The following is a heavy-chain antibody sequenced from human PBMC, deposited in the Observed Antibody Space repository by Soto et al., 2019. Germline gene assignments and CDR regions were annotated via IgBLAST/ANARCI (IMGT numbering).Heavy chain of an antibody. CDR3: ARIQVGYCSGGSCSSKNNWFDP. D-gene: IGHD2-15*01. Sequence: SGPTLVNPTETLTLTCTVSGFSLSNARMGVSWIRQPPGKALEWLAHIFSNDEKSYSTSLKSRLTISKDTSKSQVVLTMTNMDPVDTATYYCARIQVGYCSGGSCSSKNNWFDPWGQGTLVTVS. CDR2: IFSNDEK. V-gene: IGHV2-26*01. J-gene: IGHJ5*02. CDR1: GFSLSNARMG.